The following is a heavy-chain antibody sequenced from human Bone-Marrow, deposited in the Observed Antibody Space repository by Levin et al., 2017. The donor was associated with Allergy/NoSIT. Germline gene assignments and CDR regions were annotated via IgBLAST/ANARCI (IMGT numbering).Heavy chain of an antibody. CDR2: VSYSGST. D-gene: IGHD6-19*01. CDR3: ARDCRKSGCYFDY. Sequence: PSETLSLTCIVSGGSISNYSWSWIRQSPGKGLEWIGFVSYSGSTNYPPSFRGRVTISVDSSENQFSLRLTSVTAADAAVYFCARDCRKSGCYFDYWGPGMKVTVSS. CDR1: GGSISNYS. V-gene: IGHV4-59*01. J-gene: IGHJ4*02.